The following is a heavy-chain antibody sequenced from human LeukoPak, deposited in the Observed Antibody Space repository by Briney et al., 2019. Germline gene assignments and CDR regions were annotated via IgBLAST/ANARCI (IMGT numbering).Heavy chain of an antibody. J-gene: IGHJ4*02. V-gene: IGHV3-21*01. Sequence: GGSLRLTCAASGFTFSSYSINWVRQAPGMGLEWVSSISSSSTYMSYADSVKGRFTISRDNAKNSLYLQMNSLRAEDTAVYYCAKDGSPSASYADYWGQGTLVTVSS. CDR1: GFTFSSYS. D-gene: IGHD4/OR15-4a*01. CDR3: AKDGSPSASYADY. CDR2: ISSSSTYM.